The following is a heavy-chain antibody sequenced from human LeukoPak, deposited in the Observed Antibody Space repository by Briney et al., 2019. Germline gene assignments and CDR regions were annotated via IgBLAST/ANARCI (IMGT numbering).Heavy chain of an antibody. CDR3: AKQHGDYRSFDY. D-gene: IGHD4-17*01. Sequence: QPGGSLRLSCAASGFTFSNYAMSWVRQAPGKGLEWVSAIAPSGVTTYYAGSVKGRFTISRDNSKSTLYLQMNSLRAEDTAVYYCAKQHGDYRSFDYWGQGTLVTVSS. J-gene: IGHJ4*02. V-gene: IGHV3-23*01. CDR2: IAPSGVTT. CDR1: GFTFSNYA.